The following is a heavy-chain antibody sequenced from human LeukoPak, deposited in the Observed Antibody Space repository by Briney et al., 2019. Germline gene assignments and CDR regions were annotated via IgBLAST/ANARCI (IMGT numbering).Heavy chain of an antibody. D-gene: IGHD4-17*01. CDR2: ISYDGSNK. J-gene: IGHJ4*02. V-gene: IGHV3-30-3*01. CDR1: GFTFTSYA. Sequence: GGSRRLSCAASGFTFTSYAMHWVRQAPGKGLEWVAVISYDGSNKYYADSVKGRFTISRDNSKNTLYLQMNSLRAEDTAVYYCAREKGDGDYEEEYFDYWGQGTLVTVPS. CDR3: AREKGDGDYEEEYFDY.